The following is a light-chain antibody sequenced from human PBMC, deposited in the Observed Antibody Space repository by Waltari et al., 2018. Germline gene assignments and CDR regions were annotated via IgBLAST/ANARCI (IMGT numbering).Light chain of an antibody. CDR1: SSDIGYYNA. J-gene: IGLJ3*02. CDR3: SSYAGGNTWV. Sequence: QAAPTQPPSVSGSPGQSVTTPSTGTSSDIGYYNAVSWYQQYPGKAPKLIIYEVNKRPAGVSDRFSGSKSGNTASLTISGLQAEDEADYFCSSYAGGNTWVFGGGTRLTVL. V-gene: IGLV2-8*01. CDR2: EVN.